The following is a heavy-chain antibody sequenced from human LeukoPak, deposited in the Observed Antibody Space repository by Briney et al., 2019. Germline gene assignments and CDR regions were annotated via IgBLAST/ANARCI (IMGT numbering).Heavy chain of an antibody. J-gene: IGHJ5*02. CDR3: AKLGQLLWFGELLSNWFDP. D-gene: IGHD3-10*01. Sequence: GGSLRLSCAASGFTFSSYGMSWVRQAPGKGLEWVSAISGSGGSTYYADSVKGRFTISRDNSKNTLYLQMNSLRAEDTAVYYCAKLGQLLWFGELLSNWFDPWGQGTLVTVSS. V-gene: IGHV3-23*01. CDR1: GFTFSSYG. CDR2: ISGSGGST.